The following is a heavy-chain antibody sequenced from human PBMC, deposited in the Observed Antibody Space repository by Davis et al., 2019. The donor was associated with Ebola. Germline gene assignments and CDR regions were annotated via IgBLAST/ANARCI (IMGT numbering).Heavy chain of an antibody. CDR1: GLTFSTYA. Sequence: PGGSLRLSCTASGLTFSTYAMSWVRQAPGKGLEWVSAIIRRSGTTYYADSVKGRFTISKDNPKNPLYLQMNSLRAEDTAVYYCANDYGDASQVYDYWGQGTLVTVSS. V-gene: IGHV3-23*01. CDR2: IIRRSGTT. D-gene: IGHD4-17*01. CDR3: ANDYGDASQVYDY. J-gene: IGHJ4*02.